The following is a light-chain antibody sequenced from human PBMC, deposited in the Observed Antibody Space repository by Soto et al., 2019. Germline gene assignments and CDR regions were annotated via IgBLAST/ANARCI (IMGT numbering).Light chain of an antibody. CDR3: CSYAGSSTSVV. J-gene: IGLJ2*01. Sequence: QSALTQPASVSGSPGQSITISCTGTSSDVGSYNLVSWYQQHPGKAPKLMIYEVSKRPSGVSNRFSGSKSGNTASLPISGLQAEDEADYYCCSYAGSSTSVVFGGGTKLTVL. CDR1: SSDVGSYNL. V-gene: IGLV2-23*02. CDR2: EVS.